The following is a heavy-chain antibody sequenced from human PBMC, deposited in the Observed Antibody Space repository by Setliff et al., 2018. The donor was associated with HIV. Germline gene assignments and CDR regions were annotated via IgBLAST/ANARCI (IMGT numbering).Heavy chain of an antibody. Sequence: ASVKVSCKASEYTFTLYGIHWVRQAPGQRPEWVGWINAGNGDTEYSQKFQGRVTMTRDTSSSTAYMELSSLRSEDTAVYYCARGPWIQLWSSELDAFDIWGQGTMVTVSS. CDR2: INAGNGDT. CDR1: EYTFTLYG. V-gene: IGHV1-3*01. D-gene: IGHD5-18*01. J-gene: IGHJ3*02. CDR3: ARGPWIQLWSSELDAFDI.